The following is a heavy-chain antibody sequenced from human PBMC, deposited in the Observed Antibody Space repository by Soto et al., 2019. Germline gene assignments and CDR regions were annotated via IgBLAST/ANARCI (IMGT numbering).Heavy chain of an antibody. CDR3: ARGRFGPDV. CDR1: EFTFSGRS. CDR2: IDKVGTDS. D-gene: IGHD3-10*01. J-gene: IGHJ6*03. Sequence: EVQLVESGGGLVQPGGSLRLSCAASEFTFSGRSVHWVRQAPRKGLVWVSGIDKVGTDSTYADSVKGRFTSSRDNAKNTVYKQMNSLRVEDTAVYYSARGRFGPDVCGKGTTVPVSS. V-gene: IGHV3-74*01.